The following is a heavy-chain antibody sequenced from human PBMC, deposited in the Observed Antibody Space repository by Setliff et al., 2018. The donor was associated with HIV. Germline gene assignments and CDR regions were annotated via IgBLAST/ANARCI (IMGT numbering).Heavy chain of an antibody. J-gene: IGHJ3*02. D-gene: IGHD3-9*01. CDR3: ARRIIPYYDILTGLGNAAFDI. CDR2: ISYSGST. CDR1: GGSISSSLYY. V-gene: IGHV4-39*01. Sequence: SETLSLTCIVSGGSISSSLYYWGWIRQPPGKGLEWIGSISYSGSTYHNPSLKSRVTISVDMSKNQFSLKLSSVTAADTALYYCARRIIPYYDILTGLGNAAFDIWGQGTMGTVS.